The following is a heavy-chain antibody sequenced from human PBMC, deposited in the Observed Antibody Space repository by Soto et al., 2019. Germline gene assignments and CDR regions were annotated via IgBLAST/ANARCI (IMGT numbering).Heavy chain of an antibody. CDR1: GYSSRSSKW. D-gene: IGHD5-12*01. V-gene: IGHV4-4*02. J-gene: IGHJ1*01. Sequence: SETLSLTCSVSGYSSRSSKWWGWVRESPGRALKWIGDIYHSGAPNYNPSLKSRLTISVDKFKNEFSMKLVSVTAADPAIYFCAGDKSTMQGYNQFVSWGPGSLVTVSA. CDR3: AGDKSTMQGYNQFVS. CDR2: IYHSGAP.